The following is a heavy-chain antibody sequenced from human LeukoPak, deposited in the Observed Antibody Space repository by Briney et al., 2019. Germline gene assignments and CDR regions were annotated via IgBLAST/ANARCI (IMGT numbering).Heavy chain of an antibody. CDR1: GFTFDDYA. V-gene: IGHV3-9*01. CDR2: ISWNSGSI. CDR3: AKANPLIRYIRSSWYGGYYHWSDP. D-gene: IGHD6-13*01. J-gene: IGHJ5*02. Sequence: GRSLRLSCAASGFTFDDYAMHWVRQAPGKGLEWVSGISWNSGSIGYADSVKGRFTISRDNAKNSLYLQMNSLRAEDTALYYCAKANPLIRYIRSSWYGGYYHWSDPWGQGTLVTVSS.